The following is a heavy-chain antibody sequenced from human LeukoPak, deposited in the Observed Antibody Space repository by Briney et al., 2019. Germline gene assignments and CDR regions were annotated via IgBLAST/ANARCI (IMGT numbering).Heavy chain of an antibody. Sequence: SETLSLTCTASGGSISSYYWGWIRQPPGKGLEWIGYIYYSGSTNYNPSLKSRVTISVDTSKNQFSLKLSSVTAAVTAVYYCARSHGVVPAATLFDYYYYGMDVWGQGTTVTVSS. CDR1: GGSISSYY. J-gene: IGHJ6*02. V-gene: IGHV4-59*01. CDR2: IYYSGST. D-gene: IGHD2-2*01. CDR3: ARSHGVVPAATLFDYYYYGMDV.